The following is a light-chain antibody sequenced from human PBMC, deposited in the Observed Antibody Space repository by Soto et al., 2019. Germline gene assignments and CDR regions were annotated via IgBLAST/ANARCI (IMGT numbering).Light chain of an antibody. V-gene: IGKV1-39*01. CDR3: QQSYSTPPYT. CDR2: AAS. Sequence: DIQMTQSPSSLSASVGDRVTITCRASQSISSYLNWYQQKPGKAPKLLIYAASSLQSEVPSRFSGSGSGTDFTLTISSLQPEDFANYYCQQSYSTPPYTFGQGTKLEIK. CDR1: QSISSY. J-gene: IGKJ2*01.